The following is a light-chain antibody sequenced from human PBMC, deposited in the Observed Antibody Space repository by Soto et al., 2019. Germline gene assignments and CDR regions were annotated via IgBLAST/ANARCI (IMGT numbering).Light chain of an antibody. CDR1: QSITDW. V-gene: IGKV1-5*03. CDR3: QQYDVFPYT. CDR2: KAS. J-gene: IGKJ2*01. Sequence: DIQMTQFPSTLYASEGDRVTISCRASQSITDWLAWFQQKPGKAPKLLIFKASLLQSGVPSRFIGSGSGTEFTLTISSLQPDDFATYYCQQYDVFPYTFAQGTRVEIK.